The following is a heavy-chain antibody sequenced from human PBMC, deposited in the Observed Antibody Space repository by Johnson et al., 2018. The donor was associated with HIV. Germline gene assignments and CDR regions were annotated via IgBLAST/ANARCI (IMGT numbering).Heavy chain of an antibody. V-gene: IGHV3-30*02. Sequence: QVQLVESGGGVVQPGGSLRLSCAASGLTFSSYGMHWVRQAPGKGLEWVAFIRYDVTKKYYADSVKGRFTISRDNFKNRLYLQMDSLRAEDTAVYYCATELSLIRDSFDIWGQGTMVNVSS. CDR3: ATELSLIRDSFDI. D-gene: IGHD3-16*02. CDR1: GLTFSSYG. J-gene: IGHJ3*02. CDR2: IRYDVTKK.